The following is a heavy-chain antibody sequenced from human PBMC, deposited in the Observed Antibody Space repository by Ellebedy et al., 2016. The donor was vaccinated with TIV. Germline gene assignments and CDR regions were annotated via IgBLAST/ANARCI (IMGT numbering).Heavy chain of an antibody. J-gene: IGHJ3*02. V-gene: IGHV3-7*01. CDR1: GFSFSSYW. CDR2: IRQDGSQR. D-gene: IGHD4-17*01. CDR3: ATDGSYGDFRSPAHAFVI. Sequence: GESLKISCAVSGFSFSSYWMSWVRQAPGKGLEWVANIRQDGSQRYYVDSVKGRFTISRDIAKNSLYLQMNSLRADDTSVYYCATDGSYGDFRSPAHAFVIWGQGTVVTVSS.